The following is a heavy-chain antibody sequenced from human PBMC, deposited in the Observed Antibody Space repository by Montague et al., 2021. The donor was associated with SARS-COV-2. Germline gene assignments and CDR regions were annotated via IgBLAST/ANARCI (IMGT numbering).Heavy chain of an antibody. CDR1: GFNFTHYA. Sequence: SLRLSCAASGFNFTHYAMYWVRQAPGKGLDWVATISYDGTKTYYTDSVKGRFTISRDNSKDTLHLQPSSLRLDDTAIYYCARGGRYFDWLLLPYWGQGALVTVSS. D-gene: IGHD3-9*01. CDR3: ARGGRYFDWLLLPY. V-gene: IGHV3-30*04. CDR2: ISYDGTKT. J-gene: IGHJ4*02.